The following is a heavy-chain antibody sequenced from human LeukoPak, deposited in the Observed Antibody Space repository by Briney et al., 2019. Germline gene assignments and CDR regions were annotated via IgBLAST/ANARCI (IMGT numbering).Heavy chain of an antibody. CDR2: ISGGGGST. J-gene: IGHJ6*02. Sequence: ETLSLTCAVYGGSFSGYYWSWVRQAPGKGLEWVSVISGGGGSTYYADSVKGRFTISRDNSKNTLYLQMNSLRAEDTAVYYCAKVVAAGRYYYYGMDVWGQGTTVTVSS. CDR3: AKVVAAGRYYYYGMDV. CDR1: GGSFSGYY. D-gene: IGHD6-25*01. V-gene: IGHV3-23*01.